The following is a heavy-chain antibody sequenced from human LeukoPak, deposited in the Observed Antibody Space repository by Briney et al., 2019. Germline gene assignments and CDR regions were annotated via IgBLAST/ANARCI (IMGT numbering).Heavy chain of an antibody. CDR1: GFTFSSYA. V-gene: IGHV3-23*01. CDR3: AKGQAFWSGYYLDY. D-gene: IGHD3-3*01. CDR2: ISGSGGST. Sequence: GGSLRLSCAASGFTFSSYAMSWVRQAPGKGLEWVSAISGSGGSTYYADSVKGRFTISRDNSKNTLYLQMNSLRAEDTAVYYCAKGQAFWSGYYLDYWGQGTLVTVSS. J-gene: IGHJ4*02.